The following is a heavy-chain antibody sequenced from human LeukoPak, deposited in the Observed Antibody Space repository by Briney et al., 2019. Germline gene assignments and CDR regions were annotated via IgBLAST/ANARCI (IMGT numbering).Heavy chain of an antibody. CDR3: ARASGGLKTFDY. Sequence: GGSLRLSCAASGFTFSSYSMNWVRQAPGKGLEWVSSISSSSYTYYADSVRGRFTISRDNAKNSLYLQMNSLRAEDTAVYYCARASGGLKTFDYWGQGTLVTVSS. CDR2: ISSSSYT. D-gene: IGHD6-19*01. J-gene: IGHJ4*02. V-gene: IGHV3-21*01. CDR1: GFTFSSYS.